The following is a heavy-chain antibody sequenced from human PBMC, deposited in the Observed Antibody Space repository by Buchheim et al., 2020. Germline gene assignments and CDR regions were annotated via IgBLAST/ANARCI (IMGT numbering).Heavy chain of an antibody. J-gene: IGHJ4*02. CDR1: GFTFSSYA. CDR3: LSVYSYGY. D-gene: IGHD5-18*01. V-gene: IGHV3-30*02. Sequence: QVQLVESGGGVVQPGNSLRLSCAASGFTFSSYAMHWVRQAPGKGLAWVAFIRYDGSNKYYADSVKGRFTISRDNSKRTLYLYMNSLRAEDTAVYYCLSVYSYGYWGQGTL. CDR2: IRYDGSNK.